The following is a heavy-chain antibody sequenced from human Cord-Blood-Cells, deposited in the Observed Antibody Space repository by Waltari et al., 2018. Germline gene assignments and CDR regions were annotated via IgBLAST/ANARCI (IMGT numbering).Heavy chain of an antibody. CDR3: ARDYYDSSGEDAFDI. D-gene: IGHD3-22*01. J-gene: IGHJ3*02. CDR2: INPSGGST. Sequence: QVQLVQSGAEVKKPGASVKVSCKASGYTFTSYYMHWVRQAPGQGLEWMGIINPSGGSTSYAQKCQGRVTMTRDTATSTVYMELSSLRSEDTAVYYCARDYYDSSGEDAFDIWGQGTMVTVSS. CDR1: GYTFTSYY. V-gene: IGHV1-46*01.